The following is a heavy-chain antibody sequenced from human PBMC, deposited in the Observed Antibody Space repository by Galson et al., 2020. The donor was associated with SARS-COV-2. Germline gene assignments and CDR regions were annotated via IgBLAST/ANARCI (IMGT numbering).Heavy chain of an antibody. V-gene: IGHV3-74*01. CDR2: INSDGKTT. CDR1: GFTFSSYW. CDR3: AREQSSSWEHDAPFEN. J-gene: IGHJ4*02. D-gene: IGHD6-13*01. Sequence: GESLKISCAASGFTFSSYWMHWVRQAPGKGLVWVSRINSDGKTTNYADSVKGRFTISRDNAKNTLYLQMNSLRAEDTAVYYCAREQSSSWEHDAPFENWGQGTLITVSS.